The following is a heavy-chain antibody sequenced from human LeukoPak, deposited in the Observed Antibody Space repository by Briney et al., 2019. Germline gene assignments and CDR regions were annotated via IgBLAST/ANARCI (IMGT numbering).Heavy chain of an antibody. CDR3: ARGVAYYYDSSGYFDY. CDR2: ISSSSSYI. Sequence: GGSLRLSCAASGFTFSSYSMNWVRQAPGKGLEWVSSISSSSSYIYYADSVKGRFTISRDNAKNSLYLQMNSLRAEDTAVYYCARGVAYYYDSSGYFDYWGQGTLVTVSS. D-gene: IGHD3-22*01. J-gene: IGHJ4*02. CDR1: GFTFSSYS. V-gene: IGHV3-21*01.